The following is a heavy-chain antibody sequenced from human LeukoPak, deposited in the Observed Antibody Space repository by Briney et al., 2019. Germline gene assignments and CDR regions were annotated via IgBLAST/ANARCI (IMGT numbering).Heavy chain of an antibody. D-gene: IGHD6-13*01. V-gene: IGHV1-46*01. CDR1: GYTFTSYY. CDR3: ARKAAAGQTGWFDP. CDR2: INPSDGST. Sequence: ASVKVSCKASGYTFTSYYMYWVRQAPGQGLEWMGTINPSDGSTHYAQKFQGRVTMTRDTSTSTVYMELSSLTSDDTAVYQCARKAAAGQTGWFDPWGQGTLVTVSS. J-gene: IGHJ5*02.